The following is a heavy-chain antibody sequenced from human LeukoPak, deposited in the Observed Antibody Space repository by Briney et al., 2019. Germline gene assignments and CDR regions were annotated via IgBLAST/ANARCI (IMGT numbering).Heavy chain of an antibody. CDR1: GYTFTSYY. V-gene: IGHV1-46*01. D-gene: IGHD3-22*01. J-gene: IGHJ3*02. CDR2: INPSGGST. CDR3: ARTNTNYYDTRDAFDI. Sequence: ASVKVSCKASGYTFTSYYMHWVRQAPGQGLEWMGIINPSGGSTSYAQKFQGRVTMTRDTSISTAYMELSRLRSDDTAVYYCARTNTNYYDTRDAFDIWGQGTMVTVSS.